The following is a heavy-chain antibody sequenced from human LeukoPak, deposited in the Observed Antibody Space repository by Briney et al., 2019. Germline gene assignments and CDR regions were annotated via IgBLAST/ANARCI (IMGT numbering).Heavy chain of an antibody. Sequence: PSETLSLTCAVYGGSFSGYYWSWIRQPPGKGLEWIGEINHSGSTNYNPSLKSRGTISVDTSKTQFYLRLSSVNAADTAVYYCARGKASGYCSSTSCRKNRGWFDPWGQGTVVTVSS. J-gene: IGHJ5*02. CDR2: INHSGST. V-gene: IGHV4-34*01. CDR1: GGSFSGYY. CDR3: ARGKASGYCSSTSCRKNRGWFDP. D-gene: IGHD2-2*01.